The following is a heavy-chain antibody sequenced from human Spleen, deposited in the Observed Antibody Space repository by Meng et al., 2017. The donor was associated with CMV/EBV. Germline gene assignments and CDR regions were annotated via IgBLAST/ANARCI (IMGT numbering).Heavy chain of an antibody. D-gene: IGHD3-16*02. CDR1: GFTFSTYS. CDR2: ISSSSRTR. CDR3: AKVLYYRSYDYVWGSYRYTGSDY. Sequence: GGSLRLSCAASGFTFSTYSMNWVRQVPGKGLEWVSYISSSSRTRYYADSVKGRFTISRDNSKNTLYLQMNSLRAEDTAVYYCAKVLYYRSYDYVWGSYRYTGSDYWGQGTLVTVSS. J-gene: IGHJ4*02. V-gene: IGHV3-48*01.